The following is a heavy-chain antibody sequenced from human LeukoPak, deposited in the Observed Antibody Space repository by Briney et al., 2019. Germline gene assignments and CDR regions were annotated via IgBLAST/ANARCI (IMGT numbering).Heavy chain of an antibody. D-gene: IGHD7-27*01. CDR3: AKGTGDTGYYFDY. CDR1: GFTFSNYA. Sequence: GGFLRLSCAASGFTFSNYAINWVRQAPGKGLEWVSGIRVNDETYYADSVKGRFTISRDNSENTLYLQMGGLRAEDTAVYYCAKGTGDTGYYFDYWGQGTLVTVSS. J-gene: IGHJ4*02. V-gene: IGHV3-23*01. CDR2: IRVNDET.